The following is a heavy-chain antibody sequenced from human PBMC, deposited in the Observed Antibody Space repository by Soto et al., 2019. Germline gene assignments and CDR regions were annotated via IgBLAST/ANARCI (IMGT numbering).Heavy chain of an antibody. V-gene: IGHV1-46*01. Sequence: ASVKVSCKASGYTFTSYYMHWVRQAPGQGLEWMGIINPSGGSTSYAQKFQGRVTMTRDTSISTAYMELSRLRSDDTAVYYCARERYSSSSGEGYYYYGMDVWGQGTTVTVSS. CDR1: GYTFTSYY. D-gene: IGHD6-6*01. J-gene: IGHJ6*02. CDR3: ARERYSSSSGEGYYYYGMDV. CDR2: INPSGGST.